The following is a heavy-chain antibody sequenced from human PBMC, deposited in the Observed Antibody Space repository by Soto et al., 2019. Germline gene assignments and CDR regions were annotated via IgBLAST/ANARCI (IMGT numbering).Heavy chain of an antibody. J-gene: IGHJ3*01. CDR2: IYSGGST. CDR3: ATRPLFPWEP. Sequence: EVQLVESGGGLIQPGGSLRLSCAASGFTFSSNDMNWVRQAPGKGLELVSLIYSGGSTYYADSVKGRFTISRDNSDNTLYLQMSILRAEDTAVYYSATRPLFPWEPRGQGTMVTVSS. D-gene: IGHD1-26*01. V-gene: IGHV3-53*01. CDR1: GFTFSSND.